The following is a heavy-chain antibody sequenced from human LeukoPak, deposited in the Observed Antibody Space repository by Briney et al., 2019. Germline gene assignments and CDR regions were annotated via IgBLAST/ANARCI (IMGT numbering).Heavy chain of an antibody. J-gene: IGHJ4*02. V-gene: IGHV4-39*01. CDR3: AGRRYCGGGSCSDY. D-gene: IGHD2-15*01. CDR2: IYYSGST. Sequence: SETLSLTCTVSGDSINSSSYYWGWIRQPPGKGLEWIGYIYYSGSTYYNPSLKSRVTISVDTSKNQFSLKLSSVSAADTAVYYCAGRRYCGGGSCSDYWGQGTLVTVSS. CDR1: GDSINSSSYY.